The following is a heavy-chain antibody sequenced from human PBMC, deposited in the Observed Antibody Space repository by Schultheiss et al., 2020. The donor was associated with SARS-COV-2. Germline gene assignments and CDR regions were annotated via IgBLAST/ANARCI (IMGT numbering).Heavy chain of an antibody. J-gene: IGHJ6*03. CDR1: GFTFSSYA. Sequence: GESLKISCAASGFTFSSYAMSWVRQAPGKGLEWVSAIYSCGSTYYADSVKGRFTISRDNSKNTLYLQMNSLRAEDTAVYYCAKRLVSPNNYYMDVWGKGTTVTVSS. CDR3: AKRLVSPNNYYMDV. CDR2: IYSCGST. D-gene: IGHD4-23*01. V-gene: IGHV3-23*05.